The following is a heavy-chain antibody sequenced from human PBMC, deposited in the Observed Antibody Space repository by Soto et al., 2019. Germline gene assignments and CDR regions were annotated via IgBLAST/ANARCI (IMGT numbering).Heavy chain of an antibody. D-gene: IGHD6-19*01. CDR3: ARSREQWLVDAFDI. CDR1: GGSFSGYY. V-gene: IGHV4-34*01. CDR2: VNPTGST. J-gene: IGHJ3*02. Sequence: QVQVQQWGAGLLKSSETLSLTCAVYGGSFSGYYWSWIRQPPGKVLEWIGEVNPTGSTNYNPSLKSRVTISVDTSKKHMSLILNSVTAADTALYYCARSREQWLVDAFDIWGQGTMVTVSS.